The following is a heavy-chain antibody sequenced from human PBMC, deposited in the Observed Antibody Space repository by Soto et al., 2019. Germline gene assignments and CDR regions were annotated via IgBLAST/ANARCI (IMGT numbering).Heavy chain of an antibody. CDR1: GFIFRNYA. Sequence: EVQLVESGGGLVQPGGSLRLSCSVSGFIFRNYAMHWVRQAPGKGLEYVSGITSNGGSTNYADSVKGRFTISRDNNKNMLYLQMSSLRAEDTAVYYCVKRPGGYDFWSGYYFDRWGQGTLVTVSS. D-gene: IGHD3-3*01. CDR2: ITSNGGST. CDR3: VKRPGGYDFWSGYYFDR. V-gene: IGHV3-64D*06. J-gene: IGHJ4*02.